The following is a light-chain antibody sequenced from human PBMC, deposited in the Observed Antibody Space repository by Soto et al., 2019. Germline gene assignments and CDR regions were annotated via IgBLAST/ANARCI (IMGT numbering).Light chain of an antibody. V-gene: IGKV3-20*01. CDR2: GAS. CDR1: QSVSSSY. CDR3: QQYGCYTR. J-gene: IGKJ1*01. Sequence: EIVLTQSPGTLSLSPGERATLSCRASQSVSSSYLTWYQQKPGQAPSLLIEGASTRATGIPDRFSGSGSGTDFTLTIIRMEREEFAVYDCQQYGCYTRFGQGTRVDIK.